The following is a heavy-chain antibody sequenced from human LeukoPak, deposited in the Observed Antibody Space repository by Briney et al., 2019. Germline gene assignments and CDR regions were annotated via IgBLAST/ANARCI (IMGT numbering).Heavy chain of an antibody. CDR3: ARASRSYYFDY. J-gene: IGHJ4*02. D-gene: IGHD3-10*01. V-gene: IGHV3-21*01. Sequence: GGSLRLSCAASGFTFSTYSMNWVRQAPGKGLEWVSSISSSSGYIYYADSVKGRFTISRDNAKNSLYLQMNSLRAEDTAVYYCARASRSYYFDYWGQGTLVTVSS. CDR1: GFTFSTYS. CDR2: ISSSSGYI.